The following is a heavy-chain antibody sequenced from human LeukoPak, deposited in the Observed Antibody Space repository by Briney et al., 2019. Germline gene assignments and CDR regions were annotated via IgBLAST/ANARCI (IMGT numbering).Heavy chain of an antibody. CDR1: GYTFTDYY. J-gene: IGHJ4*02. CDR2: ITHKSGAT. V-gene: IGHV1-2*02. D-gene: IGHD2-21*01. CDR3: VSWACGNLDVASFDY. Sequence: ASVKVSCKASGYTFTDYYIHWVRQAPGQGFEWMGWITHKSGATKFAQKFQGRVTLTRDTSIKTAYMELSNLTSDDTAAYYCVSWACGNLDVASFDYWGQGTLVTVSS.